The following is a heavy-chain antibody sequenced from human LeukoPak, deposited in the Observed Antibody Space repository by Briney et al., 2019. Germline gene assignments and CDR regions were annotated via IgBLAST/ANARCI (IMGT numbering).Heavy chain of an antibody. CDR2: ISGSGGST. D-gene: IGHD1-26*01. V-gene: IGHV3-23*01. Sequence: PGGSLRLSCAASGFTFSSYGMSWVRQAPGKWLEWVSAISGSGGSTYYADSVKGRFTISRDNSKNTLYLQMNSLRAEDTAVYYCARVQWELFDAFDIWGQGTMVTVSS. J-gene: IGHJ3*02. CDR1: GFTFSSYG. CDR3: ARVQWELFDAFDI.